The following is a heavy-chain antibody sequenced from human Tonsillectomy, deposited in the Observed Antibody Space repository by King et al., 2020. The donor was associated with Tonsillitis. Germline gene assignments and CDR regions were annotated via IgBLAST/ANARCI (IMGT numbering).Heavy chain of an antibody. J-gene: IGHJ4*02. CDR3: ARTRDDGYKDF. CDR2: IHDSGST. V-gene: IGHV4-59*01. D-gene: IGHD5-24*01. CDR1: GGAISNYF. Sequence: QLQESGPGLVKPSETLSLTFTVSGGAISNYFWSWIRQPPGKGLEWMGYIHDSGSTNYNPSLNSRVTMSVDTSKNQFSLKLSSVTAADTAVYYCARTRDDGYKDFWGQGTLLTVSS.